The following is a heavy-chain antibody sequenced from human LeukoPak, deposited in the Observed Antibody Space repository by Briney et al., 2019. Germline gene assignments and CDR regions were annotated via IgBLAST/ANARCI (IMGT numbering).Heavy chain of an antibody. CDR3: ARHGGGYSYSYQREVDY. V-gene: IGHV4-59*08. CDR2: IYYSGST. D-gene: IGHD5-18*01. Sequence: SETLSLTCTVSGGSISSYYWSWIRQPPGKGLEWIGYIYYSGSTNYNPSLKSRVTISVDTSKNQFSLKLSSVTAADTAVYYCARHGGGYSYSYQREVDYWGQGTLVTVSS. J-gene: IGHJ4*02. CDR1: GGSISSYY.